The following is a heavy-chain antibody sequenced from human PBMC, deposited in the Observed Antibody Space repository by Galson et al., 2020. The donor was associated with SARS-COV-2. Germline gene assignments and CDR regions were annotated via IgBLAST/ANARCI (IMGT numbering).Heavy chain of an antibody. CDR2: IYYVGST. CDR3: ARPADYYYNYMDG. J-gene: IGHJ6*03. D-gene: IGHD6-25*01. V-gene: IGHV4-39*01. CDR1: GDSINRSNYY. Sequence: SETLSLTCTVSGDSINRSNYYWGWIRQPPGKGLEWIGSIYYVGSTYYNPSLKSRVTMSVDTSKNQFSLSLRSVTAADTAVYYCARPADYYYNYMDGWGKGTTVIVSS.